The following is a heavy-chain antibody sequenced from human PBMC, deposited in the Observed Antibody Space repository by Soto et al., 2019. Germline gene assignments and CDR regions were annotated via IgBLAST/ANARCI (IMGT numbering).Heavy chain of an antibody. CDR3: AKDQRYSNGWGRRYYYYYGMDV. D-gene: IGHD6-25*01. CDR1: GFTFSSYG. CDR2: ISYDGSNK. J-gene: IGHJ6*02. V-gene: IGHV3-30*18. Sequence: QVQLVESGGGVIQPGRSLRLSCAASGFTFSSYGMHWVRQVPGKGLEWVAVISYDGSNKYYADSVKGRFTISRDNSKNTVYLQMNILRAEDTAVYYCAKDQRYSNGWGRRYYYYYGMDVWGQGTTVTVSS.